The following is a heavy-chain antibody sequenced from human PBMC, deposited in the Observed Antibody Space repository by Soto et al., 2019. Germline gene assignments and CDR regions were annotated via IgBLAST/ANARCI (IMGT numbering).Heavy chain of an antibody. CDR3: ARDGEMELCSSTSCYSYYGMDV. Sequence: GGSLRLSCAASGFTFSSYGMHWVRQAPGKGLEGVAVIWYDGSNKYYADSVKGRFTISRDNSKNTLYLQMNSLRAEDTAVYYCARDGEMELCSSTSCYSYYGMDVWGQGTTVTVSS. CDR1: GFTFSSYG. V-gene: IGHV3-33*01. D-gene: IGHD2-2*02. J-gene: IGHJ6*02. CDR2: IWYDGSNK.